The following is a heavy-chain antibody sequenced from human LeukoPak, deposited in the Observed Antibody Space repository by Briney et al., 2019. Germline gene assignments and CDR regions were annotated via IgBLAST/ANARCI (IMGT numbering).Heavy chain of an antibody. J-gene: IGHJ5*02. V-gene: IGHV4-4*07. D-gene: IGHD2-2*01. Sequence: SETLSLTCTVPGVSTCGYYWSWIRQPAGKGLEWIGRMYTSGSANYNASLESRVTMSLDTSKKLFSLQMSPVTAADTAIYYGATERSRGLALWGEGALVIVSS. CDR1: GVSTCGYY. CDR3: ATERSRGLAL. CDR2: MYTSGSA.